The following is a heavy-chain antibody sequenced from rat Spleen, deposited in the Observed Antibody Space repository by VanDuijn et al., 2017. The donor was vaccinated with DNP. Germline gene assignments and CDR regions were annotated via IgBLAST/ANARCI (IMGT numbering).Heavy chain of an antibody. CDR3: ARWNNNYWSFDF. CDR2: ISTSGEYT. CDR1: GFTFSSFP. V-gene: IGHV5-46*01. Sequence: EVQLVESGGGLVQPGRSMKLSCEASGFTFSSFPMAWVRQAPTKGLEWVASISTSGEYTHYLDSVKGRFTISRDSGKSTLYLQMDSLRSEDTATYYCARWNNNYWSFDFWGPGTMVTVSS. D-gene: IGHD1-10*01. J-gene: IGHJ1*01.